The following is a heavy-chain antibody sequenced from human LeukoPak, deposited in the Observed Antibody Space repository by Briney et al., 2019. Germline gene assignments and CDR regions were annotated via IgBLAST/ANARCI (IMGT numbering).Heavy chain of an antibody. CDR3: ARAAYYGDYLSYFDY. V-gene: IGHV3-48*03. CDR1: GFPFKSYE. D-gene: IGHD4-17*01. CDR2: INSSGSTI. Sequence: GGAPSLSWAGPGFPFKSYEMKGGRQAPGKGQEGGSYINSSGSTIYLGESVKGRFTISRDNAKISLYLQMNSLRAEDTAVYYCARAAYYGDYLSYFDYWGQGTLVTVSS. J-gene: IGHJ4*02.